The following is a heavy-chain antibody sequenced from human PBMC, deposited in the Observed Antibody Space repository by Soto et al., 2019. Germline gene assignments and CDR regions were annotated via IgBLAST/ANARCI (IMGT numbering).Heavy chain of an antibody. V-gene: IGHV4-61*01. D-gene: IGHD2-15*01. J-gene: IGHJ4*02. CDR1: VCSVSSGSYY. CDR2: IYYSGST. Sequence: SETLSLTCTVSVCSVSSGSYYWSWIRQPPGKGLEWIGYIYYSGSTNYNPSLKSRVTISVDTSKNQFSLKLSSVTAADTDVYYCARDRGKVGLDYWGQGTLVT. CDR3: ARDRGKVGLDY.